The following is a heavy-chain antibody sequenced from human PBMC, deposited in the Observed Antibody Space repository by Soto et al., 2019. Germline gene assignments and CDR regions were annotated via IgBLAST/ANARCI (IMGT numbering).Heavy chain of an antibody. V-gene: IGHV1-18*04. CDR2: ISAYNGNT. Sequence: ASVKVSCKASGYTFTSYGISWVRQAPGQGLEWMGWISAYNGNTNYAQKLQGRVTMTTDTSTSTAYMELRSLRSDDTAVYSCARSPYTIFGVVPTTGWFDPWGQGTLVTVSS. J-gene: IGHJ5*02. D-gene: IGHD3-3*01. CDR1: GYTFTSYG. CDR3: ARSPYTIFGVVPTTGWFDP.